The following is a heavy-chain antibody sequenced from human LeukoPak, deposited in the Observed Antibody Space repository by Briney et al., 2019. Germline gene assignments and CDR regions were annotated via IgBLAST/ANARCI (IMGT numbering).Heavy chain of an antibody. CDR2: IYTSGST. V-gene: IGHV4-4*09. Sequence: SETLSLTCTVSGGFISSYYWSWIRQPPGKGLEWIGYIYTSGSTNYNPSLKSRVTISVDTSKNQFSLKLSSVTAADTAVYYCARYDGGNSGFDYWGQGTLVTVSS. CDR1: GGFISSYY. CDR3: ARYDGGNSGFDY. D-gene: IGHD4-23*01. J-gene: IGHJ4*02.